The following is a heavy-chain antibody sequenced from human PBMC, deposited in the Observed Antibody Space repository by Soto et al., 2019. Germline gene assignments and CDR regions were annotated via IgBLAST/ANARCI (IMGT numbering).Heavy chain of an antibody. CDR1: GGTFSSYA. V-gene: IGHV1-69*13. J-gene: IGHJ5*02. CDR3: ARGAYYYDSSGYWFDP. CDR2: IIPIFGTA. Sequence: SVKVSCKASGGTFSSYAISWVRQAPGQGLEWMGGIIPIFGTANYAQKFQGRVTITADESTSTAYMELRSLRSDDTAVYYCARGAYYYDSSGYWFDPWGQGTLVTVSS. D-gene: IGHD3-22*01.